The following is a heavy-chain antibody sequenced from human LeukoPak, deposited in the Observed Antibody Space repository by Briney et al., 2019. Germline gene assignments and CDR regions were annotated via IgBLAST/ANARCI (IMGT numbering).Heavy chain of an antibody. CDR2: IFYSGST. V-gene: IGHV4-39*06. D-gene: IGHD3-10*01. CDR3: ARRVRGVNDAFDI. Sequence: PSETLSLTCTVSSGSISTSNYYWGWVRQPPGKALEWIGNIFYSGSTYYSPSLKSRVTISLDTSRNQFALKLSSVTAADTAVYSCARRVRGVNDAFDIWGQGTIVTVSS. J-gene: IGHJ3*02. CDR1: SGSISTSNYY.